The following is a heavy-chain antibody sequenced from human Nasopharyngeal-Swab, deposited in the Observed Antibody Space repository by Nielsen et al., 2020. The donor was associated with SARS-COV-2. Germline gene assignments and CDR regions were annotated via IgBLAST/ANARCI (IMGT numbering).Heavy chain of an antibody. CDR3: ARDVEEWLVVPSLSFDY. D-gene: IGHD5-18*01. Sequence: ASVKVSCKASGYSFRSYGINWVRQAPGQGLEWMGWISIYNADRNYAEKFQGRVSMTTDTSTTTAFMELTSLRSDDTAVYYCARDVEEWLVVPSLSFDYRGQGTLVTVSS. CDR2: ISIYNADR. CDR1: GYSFRSYG. V-gene: IGHV1-18*01. J-gene: IGHJ4*02.